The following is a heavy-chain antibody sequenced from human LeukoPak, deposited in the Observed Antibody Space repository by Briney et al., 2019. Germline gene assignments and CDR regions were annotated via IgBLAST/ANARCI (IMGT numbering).Heavy chain of an antibody. J-gene: IGHJ4*02. CDR2: IYWDDDK. D-gene: IGHD4-17*01. CDR1: GLSLTTSRVG. CDR3: AHYVTTVSTTLFDY. Sequence: SGPTPGNPTQTLTLTFTISGLSLTTSRVGVGWIRQPPGKALASPALIYWDDDKRYIPTLKRRLTIRKVASKTQLALTLTNVDPVDTATSYCAHYVTTVSTTLFDYWGQGTLVTVSS. V-gene: IGHV2-5*02.